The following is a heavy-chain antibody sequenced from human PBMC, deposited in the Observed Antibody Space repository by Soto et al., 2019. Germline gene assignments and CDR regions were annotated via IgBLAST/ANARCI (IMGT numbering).Heavy chain of an antibody. CDR1: GGSFRGYY. V-gene: IGHV4-34*01. Sequence: LETLSLTCAVYGGSFRGYYWTWISQPPGKGVEGIGEINHSGSTNYNPSLKSRVTISVDTSKMQFSLKLSSVTAADTAVYYCAVEGATSNSDPDSSENIDYWGQGTLVTVSA. CDR2: INHSGST. J-gene: IGHJ4*02. CDR3: AVEGATSNSDPDSSENIDY. D-gene: IGHD1-26*01.